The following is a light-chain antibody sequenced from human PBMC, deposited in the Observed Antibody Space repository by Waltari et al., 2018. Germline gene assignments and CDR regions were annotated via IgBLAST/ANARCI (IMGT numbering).Light chain of an antibody. V-gene: IGKV3-20*01. Sequence: EIVLTQSPGTLSLSPGEKATLSCRASQSVVSTYLAWYQKKPGQAPSLLIFGASSRAAGIPDRFSGSGSGTDFTLTISRLKPEDFAVFYCHQYGSSPWTFGQGTKVEIK. CDR3: HQYGSSPWT. CDR1: QSVVSTY. CDR2: GAS. J-gene: IGKJ1*01.